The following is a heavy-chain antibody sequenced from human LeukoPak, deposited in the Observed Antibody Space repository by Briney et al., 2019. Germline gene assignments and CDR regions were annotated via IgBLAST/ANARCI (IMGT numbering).Heavy chain of an antibody. J-gene: IGHJ4*02. V-gene: IGHV3-48*01. D-gene: IGHD6-13*01. CDR1: GFTLSSYN. CDR2: IRNSGNTI. Sequence: GGSLRLSCAVSGFTLSSYNMNWVRQAPGKGLEWVSYIRNSGNTIYYADSVKGRFTISRDPAKNSLYLQMNSLRAEDTAVYYCAREAGEYSSSWYFDYWGQGTLVTVSS. CDR3: AREAGEYSSSWYFDY.